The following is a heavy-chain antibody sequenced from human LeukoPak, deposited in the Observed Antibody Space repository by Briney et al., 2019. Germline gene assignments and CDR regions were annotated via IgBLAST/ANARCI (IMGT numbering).Heavy chain of an antibody. CDR2: INHSGST. D-gene: IGHD5-18*01. Sequence: SETLSLTCAVYGGSFSGYYWSWIRQPPGKGLEWIGEINHSGSTNYNPSLKSRATISVDTSKNQFSLKLSSVTAADTAVYYCARRGYSYGLWGQGTLVTVSS. J-gene: IGHJ4*02. CDR3: ARRGYSYGL. V-gene: IGHV4-34*01. CDR1: GGSFSGYY.